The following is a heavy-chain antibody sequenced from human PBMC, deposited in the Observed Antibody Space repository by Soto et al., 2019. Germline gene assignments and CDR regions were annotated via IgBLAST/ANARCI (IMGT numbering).Heavy chain of an antibody. D-gene: IGHD3-22*01. CDR1: GGSISDGYY. J-gene: IGHJ5*02. CDR3: ARRDRSGFSYWLDT. Sequence: PSETLSLTCTVSGGSISDGYYWTWIRQHPGKGLEWIGSISASGSTSYNLSLKSRLTVSVDKSKNQFSLNLRSVTAADTAVYYCARRDRSGFSYWLDTWGQGTLVTVSS. CDR2: ISASGST. V-gene: IGHV4-31*03.